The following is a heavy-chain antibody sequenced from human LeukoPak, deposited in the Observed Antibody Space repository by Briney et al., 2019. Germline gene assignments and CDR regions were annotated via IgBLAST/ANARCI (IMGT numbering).Heavy chain of an antibody. CDR3: ARVLAGGEGAFDI. V-gene: IGHV1-18*01. D-gene: IGHD3-16*01. CDR1: GYTFTIYG. Sequence: ASVTVSFTGSGYTFTIYGISWVRQAPGQGQEWVGWISAYNGNTNYAQKLQARVTMTTDTSTSTAYMELRSLRSDDTAVYYCARVLAGGEGAFDIWGQGTMVTVSS. J-gene: IGHJ3*02. CDR2: ISAYNGNT.